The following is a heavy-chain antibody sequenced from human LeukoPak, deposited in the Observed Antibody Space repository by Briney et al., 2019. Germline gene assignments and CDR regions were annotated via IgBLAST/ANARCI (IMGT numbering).Heavy chain of an antibody. Sequence: PGGSLRLSRAASGFTFSSYAMSWVRQAPGKGLEWVSAISGSGGITYYADSVKGRFTISRDNSKNTLYLQMNSLRAEDTAVYYCAKALLVGATTAYFQHWGQGTLVTVSS. V-gene: IGHV3-23*01. D-gene: IGHD1-26*01. J-gene: IGHJ1*01. CDR1: GFTFSSYA. CDR3: AKALLVGATTAYFQH. CDR2: ISGSGGIT.